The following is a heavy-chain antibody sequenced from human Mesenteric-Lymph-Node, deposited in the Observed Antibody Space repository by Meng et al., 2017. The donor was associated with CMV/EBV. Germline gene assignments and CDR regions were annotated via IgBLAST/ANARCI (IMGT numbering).Heavy chain of an antibody. J-gene: IGHJ4*02. CDR1: GFSRSTSGVG. CDR2: IYWNDDK. V-gene: IGHV2-5*01. D-gene: IGHD3-3*01. Sequence: SGFSRSTSGVGVGWIRQSPGKAVEWLALIYWNDDKRYSPSLKSRLTITKDTSKNQVVLTMTNMDPVDTATYYCAHYDFWSGYSYYFDYWGQGTLVTVSS. CDR3: AHYDFWSGYSYYFDY.